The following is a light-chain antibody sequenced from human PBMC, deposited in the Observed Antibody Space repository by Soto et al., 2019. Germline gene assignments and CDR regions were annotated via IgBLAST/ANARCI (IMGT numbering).Light chain of an antibody. J-gene: IGKJ5*01. CDR2: DAS. CDR3: QQFNSYLLT. V-gene: IGKV1-13*02. Sequence: AIQLTQSPSSLSASVGDRVTITCQASQGISSALAWYQQKPGKAPKLLIYDASSLESGVPSRFSGSGSGTDFTLTISSLQPEDFATYYCQQFNSYLLTFGQGTRLQIK. CDR1: QGISSA.